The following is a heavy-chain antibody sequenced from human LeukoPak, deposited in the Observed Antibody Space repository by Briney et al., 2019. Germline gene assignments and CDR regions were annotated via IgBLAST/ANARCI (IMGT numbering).Heavy chain of an antibody. CDR2: TSSSDAGT. J-gene: IGHJ3*02. V-gene: IGHV3-23*01. D-gene: IGHD5-18*01. CDR3: ARRYSYGLNGGAFDI. Sequence: GGSLRLSCAASGFTLSTYAMSWVRQTPGKGLEWVAATSSSDAGTYHAGSVRGRFTISRDNSKNTLYLQMNSLRAEDTAVYYCARRYSYGLNGGAFDIWGQGTMVTVSS. CDR1: GFTLSTYA.